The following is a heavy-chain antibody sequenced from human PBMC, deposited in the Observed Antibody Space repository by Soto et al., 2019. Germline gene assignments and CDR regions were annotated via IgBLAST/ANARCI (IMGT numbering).Heavy chain of an antibody. CDR1: GFTFSSYA. CDR3: AKDADSSGWSASFGKYYYYGMDV. Sequence: EVQLLESGGGLVQPGGSLRLSCAASGFTFSSYAMSWVRQAPGKGLEWVSAISGSGGSTYYADSVKGRFTISRDNSTNTLYLQMNSLRAEDTAVYYCAKDADSSGWSASFGKYYYYGMDVWGQGTTVTVSS. J-gene: IGHJ6*02. D-gene: IGHD6-19*01. CDR2: ISGSGGST. V-gene: IGHV3-23*01.